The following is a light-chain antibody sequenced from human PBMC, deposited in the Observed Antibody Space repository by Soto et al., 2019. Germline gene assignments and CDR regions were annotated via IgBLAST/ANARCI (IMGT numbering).Light chain of an antibody. Sequence: QSVPTQPAPVSGSLGQSITISCTGTSSDIGGYRYVSWYQQHPGKAPKLIIFEVSNRPSGVSDRFSGSNSGNTASLTISGLQAEDEADYYCTSYSRYRVLVFGGGTKVTVL. J-gene: IGLJ3*02. CDR3: TSYSRYRVLV. CDR2: EVS. CDR1: SSDIGGYRY. V-gene: IGLV2-14*01.